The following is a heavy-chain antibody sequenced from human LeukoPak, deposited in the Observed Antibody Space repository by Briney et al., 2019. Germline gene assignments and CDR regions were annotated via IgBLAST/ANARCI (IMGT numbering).Heavy chain of an antibody. V-gene: IGHV1-2*02. CDR1: GYTFTGYY. J-gene: IGHJ4*02. CDR3: ARGSGITMVRGVIIDDY. Sequence: ASVKVSCKASGYTFTGYYMHWVRQAPGQGLEWMGWINPNSGGTNYAQKFQGRVTMTRDTSISTAYMELSRLRSDDTAVYYCARGSGITMVRGVIIDDYWGQGTLVTVSS. D-gene: IGHD3-10*01. CDR2: INPNSGGT.